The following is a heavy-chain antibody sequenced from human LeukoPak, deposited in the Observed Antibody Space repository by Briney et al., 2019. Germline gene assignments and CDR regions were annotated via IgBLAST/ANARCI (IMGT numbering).Heavy chain of an antibody. J-gene: IGHJ4*02. CDR1: GGSVSGSNYY. CDR3: VRQGGYSHGSVLGH. V-gene: IGHV4-39*01. CDR2: TYYRGST. D-gene: IGHD5-18*01. Sequence: SETLSLTCTVSGGSVSGSNYYWGWIRQPPGKGLEWIGSTYYRGSTEYNPSLKSRVTISVDTSKNQFSLKLSSVTAADTAVYYCVRQGGYSHGSVLGHWGQGTLVTVSS.